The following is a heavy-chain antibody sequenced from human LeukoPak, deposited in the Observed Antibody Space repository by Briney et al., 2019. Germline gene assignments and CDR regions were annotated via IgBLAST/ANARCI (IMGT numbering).Heavy chain of an antibody. Sequence: GGSLRLSCAASGFTFSSYGMHWVRQAPGKGLEWVADLWSHGRSEYYADSVKGRFSISRDTSRSTVYLQMNSLRAEDTAVYYCARDDDTSSHYSLFEYWGQGTRVTVSS. J-gene: IGHJ4*02. CDR1: GFTFSSYG. CDR3: ARDDDTSSHYSLFEY. V-gene: IGHV3-33*01. D-gene: IGHD3-22*01. CDR2: LWSHGRSE.